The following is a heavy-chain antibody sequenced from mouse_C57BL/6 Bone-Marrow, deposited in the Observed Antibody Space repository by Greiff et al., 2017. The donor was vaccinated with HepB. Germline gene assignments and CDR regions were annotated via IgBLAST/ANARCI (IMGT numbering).Heavy chain of an antibody. V-gene: IGHV1-52*01. D-gene: IGHD3-2*02. J-gene: IGHJ3*01. CDR2: IDPSDSET. CDR3: ARWELDSSGYPFAY. CDR1: GYTFTSYW. Sequence: VQLQQPGAELVRPGSSVKLSCKASGYTFTSYWMHWVKQRPIQGLEWIGNIDPSDSETHYNQKFKDKATLTVDKSSSTAYMQLSSLTSEDSAVYYCARWELDSSGYPFAYWGQGTLVTVSA.